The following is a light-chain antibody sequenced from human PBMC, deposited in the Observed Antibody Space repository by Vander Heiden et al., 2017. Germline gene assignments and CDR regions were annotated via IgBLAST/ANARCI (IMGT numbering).Light chain of an antibody. CDR1: SGHSNLA. CDR2: LKSDGSH. CDR3: QTWNTGIQV. J-gene: IGLJ3*02. V-gene: IGLV4-69*01. Sequence: QLVLTQSPSASASLGASFKLTCTLSSGHSNLAIEWHQEQPEKGPRYLMKLKSDGSHSKGDGMPDRFSGSSSGAERYLTIASLQSEDEADYYCQTWNTGIQVFGGGTKLTVL.